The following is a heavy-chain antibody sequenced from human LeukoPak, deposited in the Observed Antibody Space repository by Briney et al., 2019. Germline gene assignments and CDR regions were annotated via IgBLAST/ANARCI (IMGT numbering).Heavy chain of an antibody. V-gene: IGHV3-64*01. Sequence: GGSLRLSCAASGFTFSSYAMHWVRQAPGKGLEYVSSISTNGRNTYYANSAKGRFTISRDNSKNMLYLQMGSLRAEDMALYYCARDSMTTVTTYTFGDYWGQGTLVTVSS. J-gene: IGHJ4*02. CDR2: ISTNGRNT. CDR1: GFTFSSYA. CDR3: ARDSMTTVTTYTFGDY. D-gene: IGHD4-17*01.